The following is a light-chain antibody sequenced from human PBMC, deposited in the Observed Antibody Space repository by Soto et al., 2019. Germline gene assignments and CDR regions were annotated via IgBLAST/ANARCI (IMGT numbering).Light chain of an antibody. V-gene: IGLV1-44*01. CDR1: SSNVGDKP. J-gene: IGLJ1*01. Sequence: QSVLTQPPSASGTPGQRVTIFCSGSSSNVGDKPVNWYQQVPGTAPKLLISRNTQRAAGVPDRFSGSKSGTSASLALSGLQSEDEADYFCAAWDDSLNSYGFGSGTKLTVL. CDR2: RNT. CDR3: AAWDDSLNSYG.